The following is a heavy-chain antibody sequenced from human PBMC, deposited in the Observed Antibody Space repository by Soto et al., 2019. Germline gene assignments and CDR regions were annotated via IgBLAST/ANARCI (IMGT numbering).Heavy chain of an antibody. J-gene: IGHJ3*02. CDR2: INHSGNT. CDR3: ARDRTVDTAMYHDAFDI. CDR1: GASSFSGYY. D-gene: IGHD5-18*01. Sequence: QVQLQQWGAGLLKPSETLSLTCAISGASSFSGYYWSWIRQSPGKGLEWIGEINHSGNTNYNPSLKSRVTISLDTSKIQFSLKVNSVTAADTAVYYCARDRTVDTAMYHDAFDIWGQGTMVSVSS. V-gene: IGHV4-34*01.